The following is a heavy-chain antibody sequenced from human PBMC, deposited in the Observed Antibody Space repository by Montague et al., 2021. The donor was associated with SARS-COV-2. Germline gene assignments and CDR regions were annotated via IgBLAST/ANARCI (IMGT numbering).Heavy chain of an antibody. Sequence: SETLSLTCTVSGGSISSSSYYWGWIRQPPGKGLEWIGSIYYSGSTYYNPSLKSRVTISVDTSKNQFSLKLSSVTAADTAVYYCARRLWELGYYYYGMDVWGQGTTVTVSS. D-gene: IGHD1-26*01. CDR2: IYYSGST. J-gene: IGHJ6*02. V-gene: IGHV4-39*01. CDR1: GGSISSSSYY. CDR3: ARRLWELGYYYYGMDV.